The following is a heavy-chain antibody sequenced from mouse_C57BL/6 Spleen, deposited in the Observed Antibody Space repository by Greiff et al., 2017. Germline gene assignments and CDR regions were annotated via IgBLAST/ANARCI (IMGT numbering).Heavy chain of an antibody. Sequence: EVMLVESGEGLVKPGGSLKLSCAASGFTFSSYAMSWVRQTPEKRLEWVAYISSGGDYIYYADTVKGRFTISRDNARNTLYLQMSSLKSEDTAMYYCTRDKGYYGSSLDYWGQGTSVTVSS. CDR3: TRDKGYYGSSLDY. CDR1: GFTFSSYA. CDR2: ISSGGDYI. D-gene: IGHD1-1*01. J-gene: IGHJ4*01. V-gene: IGHV5-9-1*02.